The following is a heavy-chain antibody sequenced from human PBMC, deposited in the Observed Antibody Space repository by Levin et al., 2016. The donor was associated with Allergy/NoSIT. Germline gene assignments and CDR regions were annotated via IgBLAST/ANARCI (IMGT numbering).Heavy chain of an antibody. V-gene: IGHV4-4*02. J-gene: IGHJ4*02. CDR2: MFHRGST. Sequence: WIRQPPGKGLEWIGEMFHRGSTNFNPSLKSRVTISIDKSKNQFSLKLSSVTAADTAVYYCARAQAGCSRTSCYFYWGQGTLVTVSS. CDR3: ARAQAGCSRTSCYFY. D-gene: IGHD2-2*01.